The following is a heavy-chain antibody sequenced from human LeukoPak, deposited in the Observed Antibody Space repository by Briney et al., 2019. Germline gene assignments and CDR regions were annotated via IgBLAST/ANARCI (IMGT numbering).Heavy chain of an antibody. Sequence: GGSLRLSCEGSGFTFDDYGMSWVRQLPGKGLEWVSGINWNGGRTGYAESLRGRFTISRDNAKRSLFLQMDCLRVDDTALYYCARDLHINVVTPGSTGLDSWGQGTMVIVSS. J-gene: IGHJ3*01. V-gene: IGHV3-20*04. D-gene: IGHD4-23*01. CDR2: INWNGGRT. CDR3: ARDLHINVVTPGSTGLDS. CDR1: GFTFDDYG.